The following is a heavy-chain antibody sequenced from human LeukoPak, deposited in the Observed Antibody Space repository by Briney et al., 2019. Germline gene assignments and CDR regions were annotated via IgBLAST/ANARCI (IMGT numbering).Heavy chain of an antibody. CDR2: ISYDGSNK. V-gene: IGHV3-30-3*01. CDR1: GFTFSSYA. Sequence: PGGSLRLSCAASGFTFSSYAMHWVRQAPGKGLEWVAVISYDGSNKYYADSVKGRFTISRDDAKNSLYLQMNSLRAEDTALYHCARDRLPEYSGSPGGYWGQGTLVTVSS. CDR3: ARDRLPEYSGSPGGY. D-gene: IGHD1-26*01. J-gene: IGHJ4*02.